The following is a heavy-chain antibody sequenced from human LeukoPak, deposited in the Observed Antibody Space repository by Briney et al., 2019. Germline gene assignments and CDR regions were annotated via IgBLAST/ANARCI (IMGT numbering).Heavy chain of an antibody. CDR1: GGSISSGGYC. V-gene: IGHV4-31*03. Sequence: PSETLSLTCTVSGGSISSGGYCWSWIRQHPGKGLEWIGYIYYSGSTYYNPSLKSRVTISVDTSKNQFSLKLSSVTAADTAVYYCARDRLTAMASSGAFDIWGQGTMVTVSS. J-gene: IGHJ3*02. CDR3: ARDRLTAMASSGAFDI. D-gene: IGHD5-18*01. CDR2: IYYSGST.